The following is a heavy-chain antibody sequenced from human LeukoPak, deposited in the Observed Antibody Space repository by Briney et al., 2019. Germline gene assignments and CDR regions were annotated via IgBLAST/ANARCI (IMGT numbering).Heavy chain of an antibody. D-gene: IGHD5-18*01. CDR3: AKDLVWIQFGY. J-gene: IGHJ4*02. V-gene: IGHV3-23*01. Sequence: GGSLRLSCAASGFTFSSYGMSWVRQAPGKGLEWVSAISGSGGSTYYADSVKGRFTISRDNSKNTVYLQVRSLRAEDTAVYYCAKDLVWIQFGYWGQGALVTVSS. CDR1: GFTFSSYG. CDR2: ISGSGGST.